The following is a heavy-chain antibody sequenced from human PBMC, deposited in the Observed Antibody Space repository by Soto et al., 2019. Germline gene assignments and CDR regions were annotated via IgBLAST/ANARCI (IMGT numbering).Heavy chain of an antibody. CDR2: IDGVGAGT. CDR1: GFTFTNYW. CDR3: TTVLEY. J-gene: IGHJ4*02. V-gene: IGHV3-74*01. Sequence: EVQLVQSGGGSVQPGGSLRLSCAASGFTFTNYWMHWVRQVPGKGLVWVSRIDGVGAGTSYSDSVRGRFTISRDNAENMLYLQMNSLRAEDTAVCYCTTVLEYWGQGTLVTVSS.